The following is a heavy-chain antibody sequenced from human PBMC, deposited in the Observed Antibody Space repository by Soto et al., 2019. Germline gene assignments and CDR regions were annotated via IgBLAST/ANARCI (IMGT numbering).Heavy chain of an antibody. J-gene: IGHJ6*02. D-gene: IGHD3-3*01. Sequence: ASVKVSCKASGYTFTGYYMHWVRQAPGQGLEWMGWINPNSGGTNYAQKFQGRVTMTRDTSISTAYMELSRLRSDDTAVYYCARGRFLEWQQYYYYGMDVWGQGTTVTV. V-gene: IGHV1-2*02. CDR3: ARGRFLEWQQYYYYGMDV. CDR2: INPNSGGT. CDR1: GYTFTGYY.